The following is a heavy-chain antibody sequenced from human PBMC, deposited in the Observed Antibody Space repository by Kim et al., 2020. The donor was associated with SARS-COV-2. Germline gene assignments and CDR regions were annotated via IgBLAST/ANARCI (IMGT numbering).Heavy chain of an antibody. V-gene: IGHV3-33*01. J-gene: IGHJ6*02. D-gene: IGHD2-15*01. CDR3: ARDGSWDYYYGMDV. CDR2: IWYDGSNK. Sequence: GGSLRLSCAASGFTFSSYGMHWVRQALGKGLEWVAVIWYDGSNKYYADSVKGRFTISRDNSKNTLYLQMNSLRAEDTAVYYCARDGSWDYYYGMDVWGQG. CDR1: GFTFSSYG.